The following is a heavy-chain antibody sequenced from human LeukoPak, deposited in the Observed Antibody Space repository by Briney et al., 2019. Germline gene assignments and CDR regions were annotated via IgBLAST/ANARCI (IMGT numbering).Heavy chain of an antibody. CDR1: KFTFNNYA. J-gene: IGHJ5*02. CDR3: ARDTSSSSWYNWFDP. Sequence: GGSLRLSCAASKFTFNNYAMHWVRQAPGKGLEWVSIISSDGSNKYYADSVKGRFTISRDNSKNTLYLQMNSLRAEDTAVYYCARDTSSSSWYNWFDPWGQGTLVTVSS. D-gene: IGHD6-13*01. V-gene: IGHV3-30*04. CDR2: ISSDGSNK.